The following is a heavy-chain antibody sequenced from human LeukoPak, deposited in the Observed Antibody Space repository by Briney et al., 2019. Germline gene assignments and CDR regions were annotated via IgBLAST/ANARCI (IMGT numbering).Heavy chain of an antibody. CDR3: ARTPIYYYDNSGYYS. Sequence: PSETLSLTCTVSGGSISSSSYYWGWIRQPPGKGLEWIGSIYYSGSTYYNPSLKSRVTISVDTSKNQFSLKLSSVTAADTAVYYCARTPIYYYDNSGYYSWGQGTLVTVSS. CDR2: IYYSGST. J-gene: IGHJ4*02. V-gene: IGHV4-39*07. D-gene: IGHD3-22*01. CDR1: GGSISSSSYY.